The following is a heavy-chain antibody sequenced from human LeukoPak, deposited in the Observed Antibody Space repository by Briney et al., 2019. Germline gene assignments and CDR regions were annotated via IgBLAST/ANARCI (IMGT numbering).Heavy chain of an antibody. Sequence: PSETLSLTCTVSGGSISSSSYYWGWIRQPPGKGLEWIGSIYYSGSTYYNPSLKSRVTISVDTSKNQFSLKLSSVTAADTAVYYCARVDTAMVEQTTVDYWGQGTLVTVSS. V-gene: IGHV4-39*07. CDR1: GGSISSSSYY. D-gene: IGHD5-18*01. J-gene: IGHJ4*02. CDR3: ARVDTAMVEQTTVDY. CDR2: IYYSGST.